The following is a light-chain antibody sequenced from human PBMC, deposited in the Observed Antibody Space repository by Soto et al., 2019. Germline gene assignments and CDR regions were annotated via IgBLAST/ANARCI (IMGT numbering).Light chain of an antibody. CDR3: QQFGSSPGFT. CDR1: QSINNRY. Sequence: EIGLTQSPGTLSLSPGERATLSCRASQSINNRYLAWYQQKPGQAPRLLLYAASSRATGIPDRFSGSGSGTDFTLTISRLEPEDFAVYYCQQFGSSPGFTFGPGTKVDIK. J-gene: IGKJ3*01. CDR2: AAS. V-gene: IGKV3-20*01.